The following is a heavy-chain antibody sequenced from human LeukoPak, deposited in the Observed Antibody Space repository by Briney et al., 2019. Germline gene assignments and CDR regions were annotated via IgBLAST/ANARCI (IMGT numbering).Heavy chain of an antibody. CDR1: GGSISSYY. CDR2: IYYSGST. V-gene: IGHV4-59*01. CDR3: ARHGDHCSSTSCYPA. D-gene: IGHD2-2*01. Sequence: PSETLSLTCTVSGGSISSYYWSWIRQPPGKGLEWIGYIYYSGSTNYNPSLKSRVTISVDTSKNQFSLKLSSVTAADTAVYYCARHGDHCSSTSCYPAWGQGTLVTVSS. J-gene: IGHJ5*02.